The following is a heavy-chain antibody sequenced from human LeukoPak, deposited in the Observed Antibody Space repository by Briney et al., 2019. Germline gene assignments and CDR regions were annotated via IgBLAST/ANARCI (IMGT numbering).Heavy chain of an antibody. J-gene: IGHJ4*02. V-gene: IGHV1-46*01. CDR1: GYTFTSYY. D-gene: IGHD6-6*01. CDR3: AGGSEQLAKGPAPFDY. CDR2: INPSGGST. Sequence: GASVKVSCKASGYTFTSYYMHWVRQAPGQGLEWMGIINPSGGSTSYAQKFQGRVTMTRDMSTSTVYMELSSLRSEDTAVYYCAGGSEQLAKGPAPFDYWGQGTLDTVSS.